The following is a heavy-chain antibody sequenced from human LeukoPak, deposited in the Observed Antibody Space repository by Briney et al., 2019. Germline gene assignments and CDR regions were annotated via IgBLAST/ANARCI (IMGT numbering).Heavy chain of an antibody. Sequence: GGSLRLSCEASRFTFSSYWFHWVRQAPGKGLVWVSRIGNDGSDTIYADSVKGRFTISRDNAKSTLYLQMNSLKAEDTAVYYCAKGGTTLSDYWGQGTLVTVSS. V-gene: IGHV3-74*01. CDR3: AKGGTTLSDY. CDR2: IGNDGSDT. J-gene: IGHJ4*02. CDR1: RFTFSSYW. D-gene: IGHD1-7*01.